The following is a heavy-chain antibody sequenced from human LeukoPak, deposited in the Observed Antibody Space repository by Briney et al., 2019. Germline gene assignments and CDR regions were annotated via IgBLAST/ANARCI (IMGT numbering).Heavy chain of an antibody. CDR3: ARSVVGYDNFDY. Sequence: PSETLPLTCTVSGGSISSGDYYWSWIRQPPGKGLEWIGYIYYSGSTYYNPSLKSRVTISVDTSKNQFSLKLNSVTASDTAMYYCARSVVGYDNFDYWGQGTLVTVSS. V-gene: IGHV4-30-4*08. D-gene: IGHD5-18*01. CDR1: GGSISSGDYY. CDR2: IYYSGST. J-gene: IGHJ4*02.